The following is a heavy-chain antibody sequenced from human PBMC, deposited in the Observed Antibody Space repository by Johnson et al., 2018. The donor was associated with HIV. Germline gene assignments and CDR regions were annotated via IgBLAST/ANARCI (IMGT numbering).Heavy chain of an antibody. Sequence: VQLVESGGGLVQPGGSLRLSCAASGFTFSSYAMSWVRQAPGKGLEWVSALSGTGDSTYYADSVKGRFTISRDNSKNTLYLQMNILRAEDTAVYYCAKDGPFGVNYLIGHDAFDIWGQGTMVTVSS. D-gene: IGHD1-7*01. CDR3: AKDGPFGVNYLIGHDAFDI. V-gene: IGHV3-23*04. CDR2: LSGTGDST. CDR1: GFTFSSYA. J-gene: IGHJ3*02.